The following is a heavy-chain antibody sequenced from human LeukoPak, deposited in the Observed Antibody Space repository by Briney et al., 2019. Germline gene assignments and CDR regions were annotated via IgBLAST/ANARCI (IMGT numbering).Heavy chain of an antibody. CDR2: IYYSGST. Sequence: SETLSLTCTVSGGSISSYYWSWIRQPPGKGLEWIGYIYYSGSTNYNPSLKSRATISVDTSKNQFSLRLSSVTAADTAVYYCARDHNGDWGGFDPWGQGTLVTVSS. V-gene: IGHV4-59*01. D-gene: IGHD4-17*01. CDR1: GGSISSYY. CDR3: ARDHNGDWGGFDP. J-gene: IGHJ5*02.